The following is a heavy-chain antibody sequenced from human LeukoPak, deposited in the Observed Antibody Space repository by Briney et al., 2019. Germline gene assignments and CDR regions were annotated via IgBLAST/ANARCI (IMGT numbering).Heavy chain of an antibody. CDR1: GFTFSSHA. D-gene: IGHD5-24*01. V-gene: IGHV3-23*01. Sequence: GGSLRLSCAASGFTFSSHAMNWVRQAPGKGLEWVSAISDSGGSTYYADSVKGRFTISRDNSKNTLYLQMNSLRAEDTAVYYCAKDRSGLEMEYWGQGTLVTVSS. CDR2: ISDSGGST. J-gene: IGHJ4*02. CDR3: AKDRSGLEMEY.